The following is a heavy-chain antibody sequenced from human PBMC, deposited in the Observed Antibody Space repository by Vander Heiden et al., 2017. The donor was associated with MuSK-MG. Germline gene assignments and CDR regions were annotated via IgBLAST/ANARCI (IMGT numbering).Heavy chain of an antibody. J-gene: IGHJ4*02. Sequence: EVQLVESGGGLVQPGGSLKLSCAASGFPFSGSAMHWVRQASGKGLEWVGRIRSKVNSYATAYAASVKGRFTISRDDSKNTAYLQMNSLKTEDTAVYYCTRLRYDFWSGDYFDYWGQGTLVLVSS. V-gene: IGHV3-73*02. CDR3: TRLRYDFWSGDYFDY. CDR1: GFPFSGSA. CDR2: IRSKVNSYAT. D-gene: IGHD3-3*01.